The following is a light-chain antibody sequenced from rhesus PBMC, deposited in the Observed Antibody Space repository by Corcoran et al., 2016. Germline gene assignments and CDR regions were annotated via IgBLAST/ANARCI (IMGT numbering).Light chain of an antibody. Sequence: EIVMTQSPATLSLSPGETATISCRTSQSVSSYLAWYQQKPGQAPRLLSDGASSRAPGIPDRFSGSGSGTGFTLTICRLEPEDFAVYYCQETSNLSWTFGQGTKVEIK. CDR1: QSVSSY. CDR2: GAS. CDR3: QETSNLSWT. J-gene: IGKJ1*01. V-gene: IGKV3-31*02.